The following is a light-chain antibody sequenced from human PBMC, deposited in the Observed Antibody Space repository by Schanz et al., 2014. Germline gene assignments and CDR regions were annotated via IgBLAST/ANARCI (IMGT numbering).Light chain of an antibody. J-gene: IGKJ1*01. Sequence: DIQMTQSPSTLSASVGDRVTITCRASQSINNWLAWYQQKQGKAPKLLIYDASSLESGVPSRFSGSGSGTQFTITISSLQPDDFATYYCKKYDGYLTWTFGQGTKVEIK. V-gene: IGKV1-5*01. CDR2: DAS. CDR3: KKYDGYLTWT. CDR1: QSINNW.